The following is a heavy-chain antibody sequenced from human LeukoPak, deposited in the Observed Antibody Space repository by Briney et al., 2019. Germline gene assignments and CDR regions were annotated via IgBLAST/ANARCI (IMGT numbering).Heavy chain of an antibody. CDR2: IYYSGST. CDR3: ARRPTVTYYYYYYMDV. CDR1: GGSISSSSYY. J-gene: IGHJ6*03. Sequence: KPSETLSLTCTVSGGSISSSSYYWGWVRQPPGKGLEWIGSIYYSGSTYYNPSLKSRVTISVDTSKNQFSLKLSSVTAADTAVYYCARRPTVTYYYYYYMDVWGKGTTVTVSS. V-gene: IGHV4-39*01. D-gene: IGHD4-11*01.